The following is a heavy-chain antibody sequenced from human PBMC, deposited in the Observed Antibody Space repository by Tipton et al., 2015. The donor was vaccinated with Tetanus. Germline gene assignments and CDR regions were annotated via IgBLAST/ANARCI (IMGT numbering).Heavy chain of an antibody. J-gene: IGHJ6*02. V-gene: IGHV1-2*02. D-gene: IGHD3-22*01. CDR1: GYTFTGYY. CDR2: IDPNSGGT. CDR3: ARDRGDYIYYGMDV. Sequence: QLVQSGAEMKKPGASVMVSCKASGYTFTGYYIYWVRQAPGQGLEWMGWIDPNSGGTVYAQKFQGRVTMTRDTSISTAYMELRSLRSDDTAVYYCARDRGDYIYYGMDVWGPGTTVTVS.